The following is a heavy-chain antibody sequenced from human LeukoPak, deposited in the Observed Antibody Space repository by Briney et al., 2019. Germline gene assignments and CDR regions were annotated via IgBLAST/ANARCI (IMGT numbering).Heavy chain of an antibody. J-gene: IGHJ3*02. Sequence: PGGSLRLSCAASGFTFSSYSMNWVRQAPGKGLEWVSYISSSSSTIYYADFVKGRFTISRDNAKNSLYLQMNSLRAEDTAVYYCARDDYGDPNAFDIWGQGTMVTVSS. CDR1: GFTFSSYS. CDR2: ISSSSSTI. CDR3: ARDDYGDPNAFDI. D-gene: IGHD4-17*01. V-gene: IGHV3-48*01.